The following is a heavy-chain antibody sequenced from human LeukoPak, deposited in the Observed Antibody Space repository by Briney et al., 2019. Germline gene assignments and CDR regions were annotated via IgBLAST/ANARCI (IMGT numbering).Heavy chain of an antibody. J-gene: IGHJ1*01. D-gene: IGHD3-22*01. Sequence: SETLSLTCSVSGDSVSRSDSYWDWIRQPPGKGLEWIGTMYYSGRTYYSPSLKSRVTMSVDPSNNQFSLTLRSVTAADTALYYCARRRYYDGSGYLEWGQGTLLSVSS. V-gene: IGHV4-39*01. CDR1: GDSVSRSDSY. CDR2: MYYSGRT. CDR3: ARRRYYDGSGYLE.